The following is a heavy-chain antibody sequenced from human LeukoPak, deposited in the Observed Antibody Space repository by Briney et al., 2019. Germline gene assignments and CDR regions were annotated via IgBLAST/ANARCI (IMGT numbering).Heavy chain of an antibody. J-gene: IGHJ4*02. CDR3: ASGGYCSSTSCYPIDY. D-gene: IGHD2-2*01. CDR2: ITSSSSTI. Sequence: GGSLRLSCAASGFPFSNHAMNWVRQAPGKGLEWVSYITSSSSTIYYADSVKGRFTISRDNAKNSLYLQMNSPRAEDTAVYYCASGGYCSSTSCYPIDYWGQGTLVTVSS. CDR1: GFPFSNHA. V-gene: IGHV3-48*04.